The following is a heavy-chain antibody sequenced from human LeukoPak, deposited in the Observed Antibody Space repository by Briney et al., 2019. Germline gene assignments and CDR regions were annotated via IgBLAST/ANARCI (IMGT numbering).Heavy chain of an antibody. CDR1: GFTFSSYS. D-gene: IGHD2-2*01. Sequence: GGSLRLSCAASGFTFSSYSMNWVRQAPGKGLERVSCISSSGTYMYYADSVKGRFTISRDNAKNSLYLQMNSLSAEDTAVYYCARDRADYCSSASCPQDYWGQGTLVTVSS. CDR2: ISSSGTYM. CDR3: ARDRADYCSSASCPQDY. V-gene: IGHV3-21*01. J-gene: IGHJ4*02.